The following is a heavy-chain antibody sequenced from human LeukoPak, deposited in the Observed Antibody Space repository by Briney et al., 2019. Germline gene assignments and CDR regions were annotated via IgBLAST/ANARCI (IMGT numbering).Heavy chain of an antibody. Sequence: GGSLRLSCAAWGFTFSDYAMTWVRQAPGRGPEGVSGISGSGDTTYYTDSVKGRFTISRDNSKNTVDLQMNTLRAEDTAVYYCAKRDNNDYYTGLHVFDIWGQGTLVTVSS. CDR1: GFTFSDYA. J-gene: IGHJ3*02. V-gene: IGHV3-23*01. CDR2: ISGSGDTT. D-gene: IGHD3-22*01. CDR3: AKRDNNDYYTGLHVFDI.